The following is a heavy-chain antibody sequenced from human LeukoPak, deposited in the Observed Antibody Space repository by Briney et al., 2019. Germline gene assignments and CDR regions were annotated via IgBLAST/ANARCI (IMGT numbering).Heavy chain of an antibody. CDR2: ISSSSSYI. CDR3: ARESGDSGAFDI. V-gene: IGHV3-21*01. D-gene: IGHD2-21*01. Sequence: GGSLRLSCAASGFTFSSYSMNWVRQAPGKGLEWVSSISSSSSYIYYADSVKGRFTISRDNAKNSLYLQMNSLRAEDTAVYYCARESGDSGAFDIWGQGTMVTVSS. CDR1: GFTFSSYS. J-gene: IGHJ3*02.